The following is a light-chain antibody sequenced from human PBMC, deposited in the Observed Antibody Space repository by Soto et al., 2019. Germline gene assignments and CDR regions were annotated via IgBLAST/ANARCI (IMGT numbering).Light chain of an antibody. CDR2: RNT. J-gene: IGLJ2*01. CDR3: QSFWL. Sequence: QSVLTQPPSVSGAPGQRVTISCTGSSYNIGAGFDVHWYQQFPGTAPRLLIYRNTNRPSGVPDRFSGSKSGTSASLAITGLQAEDEADYYCQSFWLFGGGTQLTVL. CDR1: SYNIGAGFD. V-gene: IGLV1-40*01.